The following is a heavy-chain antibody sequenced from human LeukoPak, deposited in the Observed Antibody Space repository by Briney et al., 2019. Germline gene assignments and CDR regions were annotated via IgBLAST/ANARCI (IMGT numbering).Heavy chain of an antibody. D-gene: IGHD3-22*01. J-gene: IGHJ4*02. V-gene: IGHV4-34*01. CDR3: ARVLRYYYDSSGFHTRMYYFDY. CDR1: GFTVSSNY. Sequence: PGGSLRLSCAASGFTVSSNYMSWVRQPPGKGLEWIGEINHSGSTNYNPSLKSRVTISVDTSKNQFSLKLSAVTAADTAVYYCARVLRYYYDSSGFHTRMYYFDYWGQGTLVTVSS. CDR2: INHSGST.